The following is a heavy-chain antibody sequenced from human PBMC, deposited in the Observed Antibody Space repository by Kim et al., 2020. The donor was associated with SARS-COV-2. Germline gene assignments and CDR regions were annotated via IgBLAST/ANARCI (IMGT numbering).Heavy chain of an antibody. Sequence: GGSLRLSCAASGFTFSSYAMSWVRQAPGKGLEWVSAISGSGGSTYYADPVKGRFTISRDNSKNTLYLQMNSLRAEDTAVYYCAKVDPLITMVRGGFDYWGQGTLVTVSS. CDR2: ISGSGGST. D-gene: IGHD3-10*01. CDR3: AKVDPLITMVRGGFDY. J-gene: IGHJ4*02. V-gene: IGHV3-23*01. CDR1: GFTFSSYA.